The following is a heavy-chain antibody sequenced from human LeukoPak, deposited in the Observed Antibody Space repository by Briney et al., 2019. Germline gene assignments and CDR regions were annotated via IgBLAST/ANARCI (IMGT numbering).Heavy chain of an antibody. CDR2: ISAGGGST. D-gene: IGHD2-21*01. Sequence: PGGSLRLSCAASGFTFSSYAMSWVRQAPGKGLDWVSAISAGGGSTYYADSVKGRCTISRDNSKNTLFLQMNTLRPEGTAVYYCAYNCGGDCYAMDVWGQGTTVTVSS. CDR3: AYNCGGDCYAMDV. V-gene: IGHV3-23*01. CDR1: GFTFSSYA. J-gene: IGHJ6*02.